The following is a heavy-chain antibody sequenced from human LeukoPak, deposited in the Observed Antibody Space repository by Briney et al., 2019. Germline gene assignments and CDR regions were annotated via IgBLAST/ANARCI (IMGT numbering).Heavy chain of an antibody. CDR1: GYTFTGYY. V-gene: IGHV1-2*02. J-gene: IGHJ6*02. D-gene: IGHD2-2*01. CDR2: INPNNGGT. CDR3: ARDPQLGYCSSTSSHEGMDV. Sequence: ASVKVCCKASGYTFTGYYMHWVRQAPGQGLEWMGWINPNNGGTNYAQKFQGRVNMARDTSISTAYMDMSRLRSHDTAVYDCARDPQLGYCSSTSSHEGMDVWGQGTTVTVSS.